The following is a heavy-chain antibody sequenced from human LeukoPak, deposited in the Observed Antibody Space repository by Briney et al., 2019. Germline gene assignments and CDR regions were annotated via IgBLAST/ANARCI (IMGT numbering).Heavy chain of an antibody. V-gene: IGHV4-59*08. CDR1: GGSISSYY. J-gene: IGHJ4*02. CDR3: ARAESGRFDY. CDR2: IYYSGST. Sequence: SETLSLTCTVSGGSISSYYWSWIRQPPGKGLEWIGYIYYSGSTNYNPSLKSRVTISVDTSKNQFSLKLSSVTAADTAIYYCARAESGRFDYWGQGTLVTVSS.